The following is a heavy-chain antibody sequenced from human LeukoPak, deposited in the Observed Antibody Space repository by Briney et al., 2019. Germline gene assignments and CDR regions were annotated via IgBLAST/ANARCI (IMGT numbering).Heavy chain of an antibody. CDR1: GYTFTSYG. Sequence: ASVKVSCKASGYTFTSYGISWVRQAPGQGLEWMGWISAYNGNTNYAQKLQGRVTMTTDTSTSTAYMELRSLRSDDTAVYYCARTLYFDSSAYFPGNFWGQGTLVTVSS. J-gene: IGHJ4*02. D-gene: IGHD3-22*01. CDR2: ISAYNGNT. CDR3: ARTLYFDSSAYFPGNF. V-gene: IGHV1-18*01.